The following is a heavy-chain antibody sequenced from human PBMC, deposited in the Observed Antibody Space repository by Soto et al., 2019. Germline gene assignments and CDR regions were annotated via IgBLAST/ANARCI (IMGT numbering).Heavy chain of an antibody. CDR3: ARDAPGYSSSWYYFDY. J-gene: IGHJ4*02. CDR1: GFTFSSYS. V-gene: IGHV3-48*04. D-gene: IGHD6-13*01. Sequence: GGSLRLSCAASGFTFSSYSMNWVRQAPGKGLEWVSYISSSSSTIYYADSVKGRFTISRDNAKNSLYLQMNSLRAEDTAVYYCARDAPGYSSSWYYFDYWGQGTLVTVSS. CDR2: ISSSSSTI.